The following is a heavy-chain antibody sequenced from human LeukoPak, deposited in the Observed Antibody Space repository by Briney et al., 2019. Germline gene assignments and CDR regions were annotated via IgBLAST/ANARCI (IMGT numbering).Heavy chain of an antibody. J-gene: IGHJ4*02. V-gene: IGHV3-74*01. CDR3: ARDVVGGSGSCAS. D-gene: IGHD3-10*01. CDR1: GFTFSGSW. CDR2: IKGDGIET. Sequence: GRSLRLSCPASGFTFSGSWMHWVRQAPGNGLVWVSRIKGDGIETTYADSVKGRFTVSRDNAKNTLFLQMNSLSAEDTAVYFCARDVVGGSGSCASWGQGTLVTVSS.